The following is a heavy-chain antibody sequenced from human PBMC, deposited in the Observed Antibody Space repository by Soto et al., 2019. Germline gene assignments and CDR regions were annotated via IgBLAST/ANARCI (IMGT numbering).Heavy chain of an antibody. CDR2: INHSGST. CDR1: GGSFSGYY. V-gene: IGHV4-34*01. J-gene: IGHJ4*02. D-gene: IGHD2-2*01. Sequence: QVQLQQWGAGLLKPSETLSLTCAVYGGSFSGYYWSWIRQPPGKGLEWIGEINHSGSTNYNPSLKSRVTISVDTSKNQFSLKLSSVTAADTAVYYCARVPYCSSTSCYPPDYWGQGTLVTVSS. CDR3: ARVPYCSSTSCYPPDY.